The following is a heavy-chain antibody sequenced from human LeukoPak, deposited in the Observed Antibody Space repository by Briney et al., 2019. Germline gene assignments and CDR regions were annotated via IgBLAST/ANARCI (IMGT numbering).Heavy chain of an antibody. CDR3: VRELRVTTSPGPFDY. CDR2: INSDGSIT. J-gene: IGHJ4*02. D-gene: IGHD4-17*01. V-gene: IGHV3-74*01. Sequence: GGGPKTSSAAPGFTLPSYWRYWVPPTPGKGPGLVSPINSDGSITNYADSVKGRFTISRDNARNTLYLQMNSLRAEDTAVYYCVRELRVTTSPGPFDYWGQGTLVTVSS. CDR1: GFTLPSYW.